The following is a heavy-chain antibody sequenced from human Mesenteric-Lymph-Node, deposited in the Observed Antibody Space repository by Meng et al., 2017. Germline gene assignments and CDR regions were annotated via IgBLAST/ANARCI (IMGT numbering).Heavy chain of an antibody. CDR1: GGPISSYY. CDR3: ARSGYSYGEFDY. Sequence: GSLRLSCTVSGGPISSYYWSWIRQPPGKGLEWIGYIYYSGSTNYNPSLKSRVTISVDTSKNQFSLKLSSVTAADTAVYYCARSGYSYGEFDYWGQGTLVTVSS. CDR2: IYYSGST. D-gene: IGHD5-18*01. J-gene: IGHJ4*02. V-gene: IGHV4-59*01.